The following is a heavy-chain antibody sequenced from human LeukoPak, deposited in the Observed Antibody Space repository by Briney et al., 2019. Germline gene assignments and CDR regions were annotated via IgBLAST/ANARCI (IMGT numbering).Heavy chain of an antibody. CDR3: ARASRVAAAGWRL. J-gene: IGHJ4*02. CDR1: GYTFTGYY. V-gene: IGHV1-2*02. Sequence: ASVKVSCKASGYTFTGYYMHWVRQAPGQGLEWMGWINPNSGGTNYAQKFQGRVTMTRDTSISTAYMELSRLRSDDTAVYYCARASRVAAAGWRLWGPGTLVTVSS. D-gene: IGHD6-13*01. CDR2: INPNSGGT.